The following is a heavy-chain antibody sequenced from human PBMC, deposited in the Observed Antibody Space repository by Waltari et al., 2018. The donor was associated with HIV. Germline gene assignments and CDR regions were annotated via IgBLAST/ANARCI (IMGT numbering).Heavy chain of an antibody. Sequence: QVQLVQSGAEVKKPGSSVKVSCKASGGTFSSYAISWVRQAPGQGLEWMGGIIPIFGTANYAQKFQGRVTITADKSTSTAYMELSSLRSEDTAVYYCARPVHPLRGYSGYEPYYYYGMDVWGQGTTVTVSS. CDR1: GGTFSSYA. J-gene: IGHJ6*02. CDR3: ARPVHPLRGYSGYEPYYYYGMDV. CDR2: IIPIFGTA. V-gene: IGHV1-69*06. D-gene: IGHD5-12*01.